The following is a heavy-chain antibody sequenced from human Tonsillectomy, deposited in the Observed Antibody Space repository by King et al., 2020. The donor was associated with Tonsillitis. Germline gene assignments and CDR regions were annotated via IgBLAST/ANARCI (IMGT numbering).Heavy chain of an antibody. Sequence: AQLVQSGGGVVQPGRSLRLSCAASGFTFSSYGKHWVRQAPGKGLEWVAVISFDGTNKYYADSVKGRFTISRDNSKNTLYLQMNSLRAEDTAVYYCAKSLNAVTTVTWAEYFQHWGQGTLVTVSS. CDR2: ISFDGTNK. CDR3: AKSLNAVTTVTWAEYFQH. CDR1: GFTFSSYG. V-gene: IGHV3-30*18. D-gene: IGHD4-17*01. J-gene: IGHJ1*01.